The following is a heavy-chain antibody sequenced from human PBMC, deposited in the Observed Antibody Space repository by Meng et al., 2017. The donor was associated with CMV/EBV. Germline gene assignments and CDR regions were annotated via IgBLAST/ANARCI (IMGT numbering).Heavy chain of an antibody. J-gene: IGHJ4*02. D-gene: IGHD2-2*01. CDR3: ASGGVVVADY. CDR1: GFTVSSNY. CDR2: IYSGGST. V-gene: IGHV3-53*01. Sequence: GESLKISCAASGFTVSSNYMSWVRQAPGKGLEWVSVIYSGGSTYYADSVKGRFTISRDNSKNTLYLQMNSLRAEDTAVYYCASGGVVVADYWGQGTLVTVSS.